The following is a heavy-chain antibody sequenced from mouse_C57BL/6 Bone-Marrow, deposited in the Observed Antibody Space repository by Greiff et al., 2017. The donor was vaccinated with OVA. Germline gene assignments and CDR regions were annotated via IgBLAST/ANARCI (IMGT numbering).Heavy chain of an antibody. CDR2: ISDGGSYT. CDR3: ARGFVARAMDY. V-gene: IGHV5-4*01. Sequence: EVQVVESGGGLVKPGGSLKLSCAASGFTFSSYAMSWVRQTPEKRLEWVATISDGGSYTYYPDNVKGRFTISRDNAKNNLYLQMSHLKSEDTAMYYCARGFVARAMDYWGQGTSVTVSS. J-gene: IGHJ4*01. D-gene: IGHD1-3*01. CDR1: GFTFSSYA.